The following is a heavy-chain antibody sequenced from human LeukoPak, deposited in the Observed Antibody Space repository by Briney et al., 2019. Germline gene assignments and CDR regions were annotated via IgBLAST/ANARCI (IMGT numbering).Heavy chain of an antibody. CDR3: AKDIVVVPAAMNWFDP. J-gene: IGHJ5*02. V-gene: IGHV3-23*01. CDR1: GFTFSSYA. D-gene: IGHD2-2*01. Sequence: GGSLRLSCAASGFTFSSYAMSWVRQAPGKGLEWVSAISGSGGSTYYADSVKGRFTISRDNSKNTLYLQMNSLRAEDTAVYYCAKDIVVVPAAMNWFDPWGQGTLVSVSS. CDR2: ISGSGGST.